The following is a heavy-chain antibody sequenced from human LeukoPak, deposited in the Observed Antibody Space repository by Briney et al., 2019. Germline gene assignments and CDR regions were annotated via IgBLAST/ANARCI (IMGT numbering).Heavy chain of an antibody. CDR1: GYTFTSYG. V-gene: IGHV1-18*01. CDR3: AFGKSSGWYYYYGMDV. D-gene: IGHD6-19*01. CDR2: ISAYNGNT. Sequence: GASVTGSCTASGYTFTSYGISWVRQAPGQGLEWMGWISAYNGNTNYAQKLQGRVTMTTDTSTSTAYMELRSLRSDDTAVYYCAFGKSSGWYYYYGMDVWGQGTTVTVSS. J-gene: IGHJ6*02.